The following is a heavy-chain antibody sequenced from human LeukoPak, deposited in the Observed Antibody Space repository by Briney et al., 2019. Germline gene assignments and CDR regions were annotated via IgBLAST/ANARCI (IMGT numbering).Heavy chain of an antibody. CDR2: IYYSGST. CDR3: ARSTVGATDY. D-gene: IGHD1-26*01. V-gene: IGHV4-39*01. Sequence: GSLRLSCAASGFTFSSYAMSWVRQPPGKGLEWIGSIYYSGSTYYNPSLKSRVTISVDTSKNQFSLKLSSVTAADTAVYYCARSTVGATDYWGRGTLVTVSS. CDR1: GFTFSSYA. J-gene: IGHJ4*02.